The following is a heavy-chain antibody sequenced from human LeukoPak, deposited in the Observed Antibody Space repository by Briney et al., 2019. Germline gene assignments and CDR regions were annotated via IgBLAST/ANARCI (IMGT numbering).Heavy chain of an antibody. V-gene: IGHV3-21*01. CDR2: ISSSSSYI. CDR1: GFTFSSYS. CDR3: ARRYCSSTNCYAFDS. D-gene: IGHD2-2*01. Sequence: PGGSLRLSCAASGFTFSSYSMNWVRQAPGKGLEWVSSISSSSSYIYYADSVKGRFTISRDNAKNSLYLQVNSLRAEDTAVYYCARRYCSSTNCYAFDSWGQGTLVTVSS. J-gene: IGHJ4*02.